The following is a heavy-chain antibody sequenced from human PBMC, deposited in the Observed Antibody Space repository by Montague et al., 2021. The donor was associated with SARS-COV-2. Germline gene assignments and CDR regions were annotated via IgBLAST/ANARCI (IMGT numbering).Heavy chain of an antibody. CDR1: GFSLSTSGMC. CDR3: ARILVAAAGSPFDP. CDR2: LDWDDDK. J-gene: IGHJ5*02. V-gene: IGHV2-70*11. Sequence: VKPTQTLTLTCTFSGFSLSTSGMCVSWIRQPPGKALEWLARLDWDDDKYYSTSLKTRLTISKDTSKNQVVLTMTNMDPVDTATYYCARILVAAAGSPFDPWGQGTLVPVSS. D-gene: IGHD6-13*01.